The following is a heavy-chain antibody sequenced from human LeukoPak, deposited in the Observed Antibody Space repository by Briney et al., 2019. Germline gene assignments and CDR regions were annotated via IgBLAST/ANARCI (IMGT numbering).Heavy chain of an antibody. D-gene: IGHD6-19*01. J-gene: IGHJ4*02. V-gene: IGHV4-4*07. CDR3: ATEGSSGWYYYFDY. Sequence: SETLSLTCTVSGGSISSYYWSWIRQPAGKGLEWIGRIYTSGSTNYNPSLKSRVTMSVDTSKNQFSLKLSSVTGADTAVYYCATEGSSGWYYYFDYWGQGTLVTVSS. CDR1: GGSISSYY. CDR2: IYTSGST.